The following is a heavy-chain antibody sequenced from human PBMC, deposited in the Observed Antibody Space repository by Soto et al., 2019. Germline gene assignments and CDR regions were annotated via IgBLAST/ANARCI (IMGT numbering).Heavy chain of an antibody. CDR2: IIVIADTA. J-gene: IGHJ6*02. D-gene: IGHD1-26*01. CDR1: GVTFSSYA. CDR3: ASGARGSYYYYYGMDV. Sequence: QVQLVQSGAEVKKPGSSVKVSCTASGVTFSSYAISWVRQAPGQGLEWMGGIIVIADTANYAQTFQGRVTITADESTRTAYVAVSSLRSEDTAVYCCASGARGSYYYYYGMDVWGQGTTVTVSS. V-gene: IGHV1-69*01.